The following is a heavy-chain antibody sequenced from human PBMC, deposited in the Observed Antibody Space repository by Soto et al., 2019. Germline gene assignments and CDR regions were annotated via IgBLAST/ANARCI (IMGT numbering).Heavy chain of an antibody. V-gene: IGHV4-4*07. Sequence: PSETLSLTCTVSGGSLSNYNWNWVRQSDGKGLEWIGRIYSNGKAYYNPYLKSRVTMSLDTLNNQVSLRLSSVTAADTGKYYCARERTYLLSGDDTLDIWGLGTMVTVSS. D-gene: IGHD2-2*01. CDR1: GGSLSNYN. CDR2: IYSNGKA. J-gene: IGHJ3*02. CDR3: ARERTYLLSGDDTLDI.